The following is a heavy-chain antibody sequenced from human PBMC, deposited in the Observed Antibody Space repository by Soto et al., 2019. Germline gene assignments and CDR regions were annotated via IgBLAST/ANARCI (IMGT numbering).Heavy chain of an antibody. CDR3: ARHIDIDQRGMDV. CDR2: AYYDAT. Sequence: QVQLQESGPGLVKPSETLSLTCTVSGGSISPYYWSWIRQPPGKGLEWIGYAYYDATQYNPSLNSRVTISVATSKNHFSLNLTSVTAADTAVYYCARHIDIDQRGMDVWGQGTTVTVSS. J-gene: IGHJ6*02. D-gene: IGHD5-12*01. V-gene: IGHV4-59*08. CDR1: GGSISPYY.